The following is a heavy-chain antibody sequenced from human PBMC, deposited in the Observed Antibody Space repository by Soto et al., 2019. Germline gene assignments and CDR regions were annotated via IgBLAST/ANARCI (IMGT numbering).Heavy chain of an antibody. CDR2: ISSSSSTI. CDR1: GFTFSSYS. Sequence: EVQLVESGGGLVQPGGSLRLSCAASGFTFSSYSMNWVRQAPGKGLEWVSYISSSSSTIYYADSVKGRFTISREKDKNSLDLQMNSLRDEDTAVYYGARGWYSSRWTRTRAGPWGQGTLVTVSS. D-gene: IGHD6-13*01. V-gene: IGHV3-48*02. J-gene: IGHJ5*02. CDR3: ARGWYSSRWTRTRAGP.